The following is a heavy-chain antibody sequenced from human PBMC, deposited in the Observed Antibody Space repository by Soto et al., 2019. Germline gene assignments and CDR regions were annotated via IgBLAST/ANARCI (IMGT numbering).Heavy chain of an antibody. Sequence: VASVKVSCKASGYTFTSYGISWVRQAPGQGLEWMGWISAYNGNTNYAQKLQGRVTMTTDTSTSTAYMELRSLRSDDTAVYYCARDLGQLKILIAVAGLYDDWGQGTLVRVYS. J-gene: IGHJ4*02. CDR1: GYTFTSYG. CDR3: ARDLGQLKILIAVAGLYDD. V-gene: IGHV1-18*01. D-gene: IGHD6-19*01. CDR2: ISAYNGNT.